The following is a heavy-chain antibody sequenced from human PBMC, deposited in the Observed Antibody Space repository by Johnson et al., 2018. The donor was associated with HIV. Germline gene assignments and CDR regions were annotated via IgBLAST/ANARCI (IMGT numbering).Heavy chain of an antibody. CDR1: GFTFSNYA. CDR2: ISYDGNHK. J-gene: IGHJ3*02. D-gene: IGHD1-1*01. Sequence: QMQLVESGGGVVQPGRSPRLSCVGSGFTFSNYALHCVRQAPGKGLEWVALISYDGNHKNYADTVKGRFTISRDNSKNTLFLQMNSLRPEDTAVYYCATVGRTTATAQSAFHMWGQGTLVTVSS. V-gene: IGHV3-30*04. CDR3: ATVGRTTATAQSAFHM.